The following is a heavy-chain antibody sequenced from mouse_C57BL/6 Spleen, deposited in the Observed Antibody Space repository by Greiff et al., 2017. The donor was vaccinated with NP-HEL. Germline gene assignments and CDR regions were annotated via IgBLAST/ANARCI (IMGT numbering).Heavy chain of an antibody. Sequence: QVQLKQSGAELARPGASVKLSCKASGYTFTSYGISWVKQRTGQGLEWIGEIYPRSGNTYYNEKFKGKATLTADKSSSTAYMELRSLTSEDSAVYFCARVDSSGYYAMDDWGQGTSVTVSS. CDR3: ARVDSSGYYAMDD. D-gene: IGHD3-2*02. CDR2: IYPRSGNT. CDR1: GYTFTSYG. V-gene: IGHV1-81*01. J-gene: IGHJ4*01.